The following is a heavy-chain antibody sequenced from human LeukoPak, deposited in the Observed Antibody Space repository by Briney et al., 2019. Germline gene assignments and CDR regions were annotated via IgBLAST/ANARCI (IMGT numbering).Heavy chain of an antibody. CDR1: GGSISSGGYY. V-gene: IGHV4-31*03. J-gene: IGHJ3*02. CDR3: ARVPLRGVTHAFDI. D-gene: IGHD3-10*01. Sequence: SETLSLTCTVSGGSISSGGYYWSWIRQHPGKGLEWIGYIYYSGSTYYNPSLKSRVTISVDTSKNRFSLKLSSVTAADTAVYYCARVPLRGVTHAFDIWGQGTMVTVSS. CDR2: IYYSGST.